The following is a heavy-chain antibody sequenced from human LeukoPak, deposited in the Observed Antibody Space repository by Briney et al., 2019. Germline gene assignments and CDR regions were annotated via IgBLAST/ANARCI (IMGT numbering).Heavy chain of an antibody. V-gene: IGHV1-69*04. D-gene: IGHD4-17*01. CDR2: IIPILGIA. CDR3: ARYGVVDYFDY. Sequence: GASVKVSCKASGGTFSSYAISWVRQAPGQGLEWMGRIIPILGIANYAQKFQGRVTITADKSTSTAYMELRSLRSDDTAVYYCARYGVVDYFDYWGQGTLVTVSS. CDR1: GGTFSSYA. J-gene: IGHJ4*02.